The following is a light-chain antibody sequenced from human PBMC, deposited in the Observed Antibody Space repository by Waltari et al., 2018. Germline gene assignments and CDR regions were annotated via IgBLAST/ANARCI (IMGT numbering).Light chain of an antibody. CDR3: LGYMGSGIWV. J-gene: IGLJ3*02. CDR2: NTR. Sequence: QTVVTQEPSLSVSPGGTATLTCALRSGSLSSNSYLSWYQQTPGQPPSTIMFNTRSRSSGVPDRLSRSSLRKKDAVAVAGGQGDDESDCYCLGYMGSGIWVFGGVTKLTVL. CDR1: SGSLSSNSY. V-gene: IGLV8-61*01.